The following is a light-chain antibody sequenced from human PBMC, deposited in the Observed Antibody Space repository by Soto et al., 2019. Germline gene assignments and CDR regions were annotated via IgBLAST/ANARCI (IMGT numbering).Light chain of an antibody. Sequence: EVLLTQSPATLCLSPGDRAALSCKASQSVHTFLAWYQQRPGQAPRLLIYGASNRAAGIPARFSGSGSGTEFPLTINSLEPEDFAVYDCQQRSNWPPITFGQGTRLEI. CDR1: QSVHTF. V-gene: IGKV3-11*01. J-gene: IGKJ5*01. CDR2: GAS. CDR3: QQRSNWPPIT.